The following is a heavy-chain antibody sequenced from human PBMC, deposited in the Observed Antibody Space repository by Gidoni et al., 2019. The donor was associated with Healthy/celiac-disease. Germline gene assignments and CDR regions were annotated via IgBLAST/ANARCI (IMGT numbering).Heavy chain of an antibody. D-gene: IGHD3-3*01. CDR2: INSDGSST. Sequence: EVQLVESGGGLVQPGGSLRLSCAASGFTFSSYWMHWVRQAPGKGLVWVLRINSDGSSTSYADSVKGRFTISRDNAKNTLYLQMNSLRAEDTAVYYCARESFYDFWSGYYTGFDYWGQGTLVTVSS. CDR3: ARESFYDFWSGYYTGFDY. V-gene: IGHV3-74*01. CDR1: GFTFSSYW. J-gene: IGHJ4*02.